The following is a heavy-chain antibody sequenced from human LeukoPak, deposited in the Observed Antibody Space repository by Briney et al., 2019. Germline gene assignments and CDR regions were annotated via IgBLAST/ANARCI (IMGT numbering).Heavy chain of an antibody. V-gene: IGHV1-24*01. D-gene: IGHD6-6*01. CDR1: GYTLTELS. Sequence: ASVKVSCKVSGYTLTELSMHWVRQAPGKGLELMGGFDPEDGETIYAQKFQGRVTMTEDTSTDTAYMELSSLRSEDTAVYYCAPYSPSSSEPFDYWGQGTLVTVSS. J-gene: IGHJ4*02. CDR3: APYSPSSSEPFDY. CDR2: FDPEDGET.